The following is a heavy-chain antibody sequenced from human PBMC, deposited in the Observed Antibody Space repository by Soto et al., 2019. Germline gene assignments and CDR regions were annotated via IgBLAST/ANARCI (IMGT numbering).Heavy chain of an antibody. Sequence: QVQLVESGGGVVQPGRSLRLSCAASGFTFSSYAMHWVRQAPGKGLEWVAVISYDGSNKYYADSVKGRFTISRDNSKNTLYLQMNSLRAEDTAVYYCASSRLRIAVAVLSYWGQGTLVTVSS. CDR1: GFTFSSYA. V-gene: IGHV3-30-3*01. D-gene: IGHD6-19*01. CDR3: ASSRLRIAVAVLSY. CDR2: ISYDGSNK. J-gene: IGHJ4*02.